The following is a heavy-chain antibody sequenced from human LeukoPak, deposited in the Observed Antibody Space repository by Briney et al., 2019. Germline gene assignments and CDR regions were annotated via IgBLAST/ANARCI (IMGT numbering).Heavy chain of an antibody. Sequence: PSETLSLTCTVSDGSISSYYWSWIRQPPGKGLEWIGYIYYSGSTNYNPSLKSRVTISVDTSKNQFSLKLSSVTAADTAVYYCARHRFGGAFDIWGQGTMVTVSS. CDR2: IYYSGST. CDR1: DGSISSYY. D-gene: IGHD3-10*01. J-gene: IGHJ3*02. CDR3: ARHRFGGAFDI. V-gene: IGHV4-59*08.